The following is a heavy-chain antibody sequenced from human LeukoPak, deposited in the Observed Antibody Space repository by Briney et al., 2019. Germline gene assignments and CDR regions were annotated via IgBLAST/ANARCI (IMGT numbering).Heavy chain of an antibody. CDR1: GFTFSSYA. V-gene: IGHV3-30-3*01. D-gene: IGHD6-13*01. CDR3: AREAGRVGAFDI. Sequence: GGSLRLSCAASGFTFSSYAMHWVRQAPGKGLEWVAVISYDGSNKYYADSVKGRFTISRDNSKNTLYLQMNSLRAEDTAVYYCAREAGRVGAFDIWGQGTMVTVSS. J-gene: IGHJ3*02. CDR2: ISYDGSNK.